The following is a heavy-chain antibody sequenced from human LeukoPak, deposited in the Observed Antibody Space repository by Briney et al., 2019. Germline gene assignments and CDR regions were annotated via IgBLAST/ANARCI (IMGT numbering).Heavy chain of an antibody. V-gene: IGHV3-73*01. CDR1: GFTFIGSA. D-gene: IGHD3-3*01. CDR3: AENYDSWTGLNH. CDR2: IVNKVSNYAT. Sequence: GWSLQLSCSASGFTFIGSAMLWVLQASGKGLEGVGHIVNKVSNYATEYAASLRGRFTLSRDESKDTAYLQVNSLKTEDTAVYYCAENYDSWTGLNHWGQGPLVSVSS. J-gene: IGHJ5*02.